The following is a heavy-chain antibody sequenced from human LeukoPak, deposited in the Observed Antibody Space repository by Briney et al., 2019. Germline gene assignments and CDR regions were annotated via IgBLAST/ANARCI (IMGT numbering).Heavy chain of an antibody. V-gene: IGHV3-7*03. CDR1: GFTFSSYW. CDR2: INHNGNVN. CDR3: ASSGIRKYYFDY. D-gene: IGHD6-13*01. J-gene: IGHJ4*02. Sequence: SGGSLRLSRAASGFTFSSYWMNWARQAPGKGLEWVASINHNGNVNYYVDSVKGRFTISRDNAKNSLYLQMNSLRAEDTAVYYCASSGIRKYYFDYWGQGTLVTVSS.